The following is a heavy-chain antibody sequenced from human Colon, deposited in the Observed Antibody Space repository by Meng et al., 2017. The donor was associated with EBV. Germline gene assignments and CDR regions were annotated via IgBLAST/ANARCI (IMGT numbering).Heavy chain of an antibody. Sequence: QVRRQARGPGLVGPSGTLSLTCAVSGASISSNNWWSWVRQPPGKGLEWIGEIYHGGNTNYNPSLKSRVTMSVDRSNDQFSLSLSSVTAADTAVYYCARGNAYNAPSFDYWGQGTLVTVSS. CDR3: ARGNAYNAPSFDY. CDR1: GASISSNNW. CDR2: IYHGGNT. J-gene: IGHJ4*02. D-gene: IGHD5-24*01. V-gene: IGHV4-4*02.